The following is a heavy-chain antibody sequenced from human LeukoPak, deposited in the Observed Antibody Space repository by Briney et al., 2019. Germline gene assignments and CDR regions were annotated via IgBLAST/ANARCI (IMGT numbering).Heavy chain of an antibody. Sequence: KPSETLSLTCAVYGGSFSGYYWSWIRQPPGKGLEWIGEINHSGSTNYNPSLKSRVTISVDTSKNQFSLKLSSVTAADTAVYYCARTTYYDFWSGPPKGQPFDYWGQGTLVTVSS. J-gene: IGHJ4*02. D-gene: IGHD3-3*01. CDR1: GGSFSGYY. CDR3: ARTTYYDFWSGPPKGQPFDY. V-gene: IGHV4-34*01. CDR2: INHSGST.